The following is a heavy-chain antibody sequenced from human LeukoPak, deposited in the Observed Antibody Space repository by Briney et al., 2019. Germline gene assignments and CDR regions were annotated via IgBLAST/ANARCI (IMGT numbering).Heavy chain of an antibody. D-gene: IGHD2-21*02. CDR1: GGSISGYH. Sequence: ETLSLTCTVSGGSISGYHWSWVRQAPGKGLEYVSAISSNGGSTYYADSVKGRFTISRDNSKNTLYLQMGSLRAEDMAVYYCARGEDSYCGGDCYSSGAFDIWGQGTMVTVSS. CDR3: ARGEDSYCGGDCYSSGAFDI. J-gene: IGHJ3*02. V-gene: IGHV3-64*02. CDR2: ISSNGGST.